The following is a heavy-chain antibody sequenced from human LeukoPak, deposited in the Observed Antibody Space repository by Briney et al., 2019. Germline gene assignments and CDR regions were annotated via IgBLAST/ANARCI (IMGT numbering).Heavy chain of an antibody. J-gene: IGHJ4*02. CDR3: ARDQAAEQWLVPGPPDY. D-gene: IGHD6-19*01. Sequence: ASVKVSCKASGGTFSNYAISWVRQAPGQGLEWMGGIIPIFGTANYAQKFQGRVTITTDESTSTVYMELSSLRSEDTAVYYCARDQAAEQWLVPGPPDYWGQGTLVTVSS. CDR2: IIPIFGTA. CDR1: GGTFSNYA. V-gene: IGHV1-69*05.